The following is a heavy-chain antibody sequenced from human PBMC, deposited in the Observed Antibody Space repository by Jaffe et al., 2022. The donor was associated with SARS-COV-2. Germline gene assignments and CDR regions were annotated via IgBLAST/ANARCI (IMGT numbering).Heavy chain of an antibody. D-gene: IGHD2-8*01. V-gene: IGHV3-15*01. J-gene: IGHJ6*02. Sequence: EVQLVESGGGLVKPGGSLRLSCAASGFTFSNAWMSWVRQAPGKGLEWVGRIKSKTDGGTTDYAAPVKGRFTISRDDSKNTLYLQMNSLKTEDTAVYYCTTDNGYYYGMDVWGQGTTVTVSS. CDR3: TTDNGYYYGMDV. CDR2: IKSKTDGGTT. CDR1: GFTFSNAW.